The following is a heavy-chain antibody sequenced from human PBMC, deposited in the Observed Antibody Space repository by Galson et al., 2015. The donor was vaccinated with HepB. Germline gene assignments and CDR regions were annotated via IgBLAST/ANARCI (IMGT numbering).Heavy chain of an antibody. CDR1: GFTFSSYS. J-gene: IGHJ4*02. V-gene: IGHV3-48*04. CDR3: ARDGKVFDY. CDR2: ISSSSSTI. Sequence: SLRLSCAASGFTFSSYSMNWVRQAPGKGLEWVSYISSSSSTIYYADSVKGRFTISRDNAKNSLYLQMNSLRAEDTAVYYCARDGKVFDYWGQGTLVTVSS.